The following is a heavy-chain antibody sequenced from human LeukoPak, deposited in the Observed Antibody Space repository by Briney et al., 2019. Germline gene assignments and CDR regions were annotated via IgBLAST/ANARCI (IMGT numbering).Heavy chain of an antibody. V-gene: IGHV4-59*12. J-gene: IGHJ4*02. CDR2: IYYSGST. CDR3: ASCSGTICYRGIEY. D-gene: IGHD2-2*01. CDR1: GGSISSYY. Sequence: SETLSLTCTVSGGSISSYYWSWIRQPPGKGLEWIGYIYYSGSTNYNPSLKSRVTMSVDTSKNQFSLKLSSVTAADTAVYYCASCSGTICYRGIEYWGQGTLLAVSS.